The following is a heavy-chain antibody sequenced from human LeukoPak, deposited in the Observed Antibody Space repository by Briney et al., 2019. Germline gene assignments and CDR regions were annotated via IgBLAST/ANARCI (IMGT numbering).Heavy chain of an antibody. CDR2: IVGSSST. CDR1: GFTFSNFA. Sequence: GRSLRLSCAASGFTFSNFAMTWVRRAPGKGLEWVSSIVGSSSTYYADSLKGRFTISRDNAKNSLYLQMNSLRAEDTAVYYCARIGAGSSRDYWGQGTLVTVSS. V-gene: IGHV3-21*01. CDR3: ARIGAGSSRDY. D-gene: IGHD6-13*01. J-gene: IGHJ4*02.